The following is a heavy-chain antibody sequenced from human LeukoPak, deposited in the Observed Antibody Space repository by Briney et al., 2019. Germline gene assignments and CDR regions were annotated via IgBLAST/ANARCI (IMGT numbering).Heavy chain of an antibody. CDR2: ISSSSSYI. J-gene: IGHJ6*03. CDR3: ARIEGMSDNLTGYYYYYYYMDV. V-gene: IGHV3-21*01. CDR1: GFTFSSYS. D-gene: IGHD3-9*01. Sequence: GGSLRLSCAASGFTFSSYSMNWVRQAPGKGLEWVSSISSSSSYIYYADSVKGRFTISRDNAKNSLYLQMNSPRAEDTAVYYCARIEGMSDNLTGYYYYYYYMDVWGKGTTVTISS.